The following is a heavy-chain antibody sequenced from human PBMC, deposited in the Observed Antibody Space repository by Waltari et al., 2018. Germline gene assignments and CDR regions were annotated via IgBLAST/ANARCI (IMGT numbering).Heavy chain of an antibody. CDR3: AREFADYYDSSGYSEADY. V-gene: IGHV1-69*14. CDR2: IIPIFGTA. CDR1: GGTFSSYA. D-gene: IGHD3-22*01. J-gene: IGHJ4*02. Sequence: QVQLVQSGAEVKKPGSSVKVSCKASGGTFSSYAISWVRQAPGHGLEWMGGIIPIFGTANYAQKFQGRVTITADKSTSTAYMELSSLRSEDTAVYYCAREFADYYDSSGYSEADYWGQGTLVTVSS.